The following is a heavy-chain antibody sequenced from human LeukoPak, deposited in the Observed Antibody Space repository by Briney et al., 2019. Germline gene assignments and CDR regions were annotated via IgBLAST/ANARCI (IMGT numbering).Heavy chain of an antibody. V-gene: IGHV3-33*01. D-gene: IGHD3-22*01. CDR3: ARIHSLYYYDSSGYGAFDI. Sequence: PGGSLRLSCAASGFTFSSYGMHWVRQAPGKGLEWVAVIWNDGSNKYYADSVKGRFTISRDNSKNTLHLQMNSLRAEDTAVYYCARIHSLYYYDSSGYGAFDIWGQGTMVTVSS. CDR1: GFTFSSYG. CDR2: IWNDGSNK. J-gene: IGHJ3*02.